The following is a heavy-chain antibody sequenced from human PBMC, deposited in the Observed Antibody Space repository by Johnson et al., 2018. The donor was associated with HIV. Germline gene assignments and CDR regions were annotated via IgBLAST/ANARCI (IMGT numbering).Heavy chain of an antibody. D-gene: IGHD1-26*01. Sequence: VQLVESGGGLVQPGGSLRLSCAASGFIFSVYWMSWVRQAPGTGLEWVANIKQDGSETYYVDSVKGRFTISRDNAKNSLYLQMNSLRAEDTAVYYCATFGGGSFHAFDIWGQGTMVTVSS. CDR1: GFIFSVYW. CDR3: ATFGGGSFHAFDI. J-gene: IGHJ3*02. CDR2: IKQDGSET. V-gene: IGHV3-7*05.